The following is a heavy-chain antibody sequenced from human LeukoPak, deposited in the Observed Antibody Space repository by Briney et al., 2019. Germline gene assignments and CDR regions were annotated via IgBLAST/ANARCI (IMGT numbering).Heavy chain of an antibody. CDR3: ARDKTVSDAFDI. J-gene: IGHJ3*02. CDR1: GYTFTSYY. D-gene: IGHD4-11*01. V-gene: IGHV1-46*01. CDR2: INPSGGST. Sequence: GASVKVSCKASGYTFTSYYMHWVRQAPGQGLEWMGKINPSGGSTSYGQKFQGRVTMTRDTSTSTVYMDLSSLGSEDTAVYYCARDKTVSDAFDIWGQGTMVTVSS.